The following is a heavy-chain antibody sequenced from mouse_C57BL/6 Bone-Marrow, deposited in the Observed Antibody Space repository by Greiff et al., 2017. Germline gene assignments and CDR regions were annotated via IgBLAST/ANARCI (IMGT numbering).Heavy chain of an antibody. CDR2: IHPNSGST. V-gene: IGHV1-64*01. CDR3: ARDGDVYHEVYFDV. CDR1: GYTFTSYW. Sequence: VKLQQPGAELVKPGASVKLSCKASGYTFTSYWMHWVKQRPGQGLEWIGLIHPNSGSTNYNEKFKSKATLTVDKSSSTAYMQLSSLTSEDSAVYYCARDGDVYHEVYFDVWGTGTTVTVSS. J-gene: IGHJ1*03. D-gene: IGHD2-3*01.